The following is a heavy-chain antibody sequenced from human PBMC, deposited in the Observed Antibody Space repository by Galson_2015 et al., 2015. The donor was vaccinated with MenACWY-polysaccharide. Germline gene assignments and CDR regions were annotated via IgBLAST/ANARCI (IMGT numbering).Heavy chain of an antibody. CDR1: GFTFSTYA. CDR2: ISYDGSSK. CDR3: ARAYCDKTTCYGMDV. J-gene: IGHJ6*02. V-gene: IGHV3-30-3*01. Sequence: SLRLSCAASGFTFSTYAIHWVRQAPGKGLEWVAVISYDGSSKYFADSVMGRFTISRDNSRNTLCPQMNSLTLEDTAVYYCARAYCDKTTCYGMDVWGQGTTVTVSS. D-gene: IGHD2/OR15-2a*01.